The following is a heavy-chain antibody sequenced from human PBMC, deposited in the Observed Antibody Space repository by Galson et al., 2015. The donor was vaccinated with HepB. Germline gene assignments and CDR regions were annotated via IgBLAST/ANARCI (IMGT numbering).Heavy chain of an antibody. CDR3: AREMLIAAPAAFDY. Sequence: SLRLSCAGSGFPFSNFWMSWVRQAPGKGLEWVALIWANGNKKIYTDSVTGRFTISRDNSRNIVSLEMDNLGAGDAAIYYCAREMLIAAPAAFDYWGRGALVSVSS. J-gene: IGHJ4*02. D-gene: IGHD2-8*01. CDR1: GFPFSNFW. CDR2: IWANGNKK. V-gene: IGHV3-33*08.